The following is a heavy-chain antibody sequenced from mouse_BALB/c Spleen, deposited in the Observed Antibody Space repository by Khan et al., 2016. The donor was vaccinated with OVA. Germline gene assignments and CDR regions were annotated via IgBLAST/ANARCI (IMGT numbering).Heavy chain of an antibody. V-gene: IGHV1-7*01. Sequence: VQLLQSGAELAKPGASVKMSCKASGYTFTSYWMHWVKQRPGKGLEWIGYINPSAGYPDYNQKFKDKSPLTADKSSSPSYMKMNSLTSEDCAVYYCARDRIDYWGQGTTLTVSS. CDR1: GYTFTSYW. CDR2: INPSAGYP. CDR3: ARDRIDY. J-gene: IGHJ2*01.